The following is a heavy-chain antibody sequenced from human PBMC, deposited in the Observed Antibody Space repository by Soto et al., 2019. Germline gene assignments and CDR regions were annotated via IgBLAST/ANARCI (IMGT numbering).Heavy chain of an antibody. V-gene: IGHV3-53*01. J-gene: IGHJ3*02. CDR3: AADTTVVTPVGEFDALDI. D-gene: IGHD4-17*01. CDR2: IYSGGST. CDR1: GFTVSSNY. Sequence: EVQLVESGGGLIQPGGSLRLSCAASGFTVSSNYMSWVRQAPGKGLEWVSVIYSGGSTYYADSVKGRFTISRDNSKNTLYLQMNSLRAEDTAVYYCAADTTVVTPVGEFDALDIWGQGTMVTVSS.